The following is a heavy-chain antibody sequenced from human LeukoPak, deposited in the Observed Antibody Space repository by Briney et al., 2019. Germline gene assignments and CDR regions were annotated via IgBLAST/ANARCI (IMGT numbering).Heavy chain of an antibody. CDR1: GFTFNNYA. CDR2: ISGDGVSP. D-gene: IGHD3-10*01. CDR3: ARGSGSYYKPPDY. J-gene: IGHJ4*02. Sequence: GGSLRLSCSASGFTFNNYALTWVRQTPGKGLECVSAISGDGVSPYYADSVRGRFTISRDNSKNTLYLQMSSLRAEDTAVYYCARGSGSYYKPPDYWGQGTLVTVSS. V-gene: IGHV3-23*01.